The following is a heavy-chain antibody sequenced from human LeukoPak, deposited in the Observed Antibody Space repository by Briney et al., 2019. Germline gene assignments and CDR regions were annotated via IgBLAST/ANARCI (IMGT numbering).Heavy chain of an antibody. CDR2: IYTSGST. D-gene: IGHD6-6*01. CDR3: ARGIRYGSTYYFDY. CDR1: GGSISSGSYY. J-gene: IGHJ4*02. V-gene: IGHV4-61*02. Sequence: KASETLSLTCTVSGGSISSGSYYWSWIRRPAGKGLEWIGRIYTSGSTNYNPSLKSRVTISVDTSKNQFSLKLSSVTAADTAVYYCARGIRYGSTYYFDYWGQGTLVTVSS.